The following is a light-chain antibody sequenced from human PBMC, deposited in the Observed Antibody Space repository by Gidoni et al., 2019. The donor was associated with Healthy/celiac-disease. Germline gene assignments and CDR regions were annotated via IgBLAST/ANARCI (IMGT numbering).Light chain of an antibody. CDR1: NIGSKN. Sequence: SSVLTQPPSVSVAPGQTARITWGGNNIGSKNVPWYQQKPGQAPVLVVYDDSDRPSGIPERFSGSNSGNTATLTISRVEAGDEADYYCQVWDSSSDHVVFGGGTKLTVL. CDR3: QVWDSSSDHVV. V-gene: IGLV3-21*02. J-gene: IGLJ2*01. CDR2: DDS.